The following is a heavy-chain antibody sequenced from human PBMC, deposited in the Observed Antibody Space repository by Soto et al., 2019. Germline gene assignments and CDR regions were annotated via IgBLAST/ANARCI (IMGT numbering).Heavy chain of an antibody. CDR3: ARYGSGRYYFDY. CDR1: GGSISSGGYY. J-gene: IGHJ4*02. D-gene: IGHD3-10*01. V-gene: IGHV4-31*03. CDR2: IYYSGST. Sequence: QVQLQESGPGLVKPSQTLSLTCTVSGGSISSGGYYWSWIRQHPGKGLEWIGDIYYSGSTYYNPSLKSRATISVDTSKTQFSLKLSSVTAADTAVYYCARYGSGRYYFDYWGQGTLVTVSS.